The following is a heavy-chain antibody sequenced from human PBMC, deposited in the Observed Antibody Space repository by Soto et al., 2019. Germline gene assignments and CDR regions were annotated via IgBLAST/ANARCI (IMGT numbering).Heavy chain of an antibody. CDR1: GYTFTGYY. CDR3: AMGPYYYDSSGYSQDYYYYGMDV. D-gene: IGHD3-22*01. V-gene: IGHV1-2*04. J-gene: IGHJ6*02. Sequence: ASVKVSCTASGYTFTGYYMHWVRQAPGQGLEWMGWINPNSGGTNYAQKFQGWVTMTRDTSISTAYMELSRLRSDDTAVYYCAMGPYYYDSSGYSQDYYYYGMDVWGQGTTVTVSS. CDR2: INPNSGGT.